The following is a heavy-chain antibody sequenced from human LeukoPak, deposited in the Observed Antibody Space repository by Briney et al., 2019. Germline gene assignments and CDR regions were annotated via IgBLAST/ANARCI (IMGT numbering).Heavy chain of an antibody. Sequence: PGGSLRLSCAASGFTFDDYAMHWVRQAPGKGLEWVSGISWNSGSIGYADSVKGRFTISRDNAKNSLYLQMNSLRAEDTALYYCARLGPEAYDSSGYYYFDYWGQGALVTVSS. CDR2: ISWNSGSI. V-gene: IGHV3-9*01. CDR1: GFTFDDYA. CDR3: ARLGPEAYDSSGYYYFDY. D-gene: IGHD3-22*01. J-gene: IGHJ4*02.